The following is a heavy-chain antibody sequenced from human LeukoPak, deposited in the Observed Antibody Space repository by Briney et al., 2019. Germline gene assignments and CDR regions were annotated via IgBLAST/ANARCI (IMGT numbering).Heavy chain of an antibody. D-gene: IGHD6-13*01. CDR3: ASYIAAAYGMDV. V-gene: IGHV4-39*01. CDR1: GGSISSSSYY. J-gene: IGHJ6*02. Sequence: PETLSLTCTVSGGSISSSSYYWGWIRQPPGKGLEWIGSIYYSGSTYYNPSLKSRVTISVDTSKNQFSLKLSSVTAADTAVYYCASYIAAAYGMDVWGQGTTVTVSS. CDR2: IYYSGST.